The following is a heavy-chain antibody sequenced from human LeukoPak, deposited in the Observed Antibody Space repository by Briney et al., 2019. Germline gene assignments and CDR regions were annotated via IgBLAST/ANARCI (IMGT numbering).Heavy chain of an antibody. J-gene: IGHJ4*02. V-gene: IGHV3-21*01. CDR1: GFTFSSYS. CDR2: ISSSSSYI. CDR3: AKAPGDVWWLPDY. D-gene: IGHD5-12*01. Sequence: GGSLRLSCAASGFTFSSYSMNWVHQAPGKGLEWVSSISSSSSYIYYADSVKGRFTISRDNAKNSLYLQMNSLRAEDTAVYYCAKAPGDVWWLPDYWGQGTLVTVSS.